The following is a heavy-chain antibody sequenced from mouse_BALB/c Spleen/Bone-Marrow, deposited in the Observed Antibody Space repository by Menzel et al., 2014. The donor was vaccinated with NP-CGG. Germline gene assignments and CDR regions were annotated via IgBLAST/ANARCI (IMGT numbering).Heavy chain of an antibody. Sequence: LQQPGSELVRPGASVKLSCKASGYTFTSYWMHWVKQRHGQGLEWIGNIYPGSGSTNYDEKFKSKGTLTVDTSSSTAYMHLSSLTSEDSAVYYCTGWDYWGQGTTLTVSS. CDR1: GYTFTSYW. CDR3: TGWDY. CDR2: IYPGSGST. J-gene: IGHJ2*01. V-gene: IGHV1S22*01. D-gene: IGHD3-3*01.